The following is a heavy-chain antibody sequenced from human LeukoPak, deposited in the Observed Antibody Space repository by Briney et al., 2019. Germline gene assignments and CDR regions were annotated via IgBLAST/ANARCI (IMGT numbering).Heavy chain of an antibody. D-gene: IGHD3-10*01. V-gene: IGHV4-59*01. CDR1: GGSISSYY. Sequence: SETLSLTCTVSGGSISSYYWSWIRQPPGKGLEWIGYIYSSGSTNYNPSLKSRLTISVDASKDQFSLKLTSVTAADTAVYYCARAYYYGSGSYGLDYWGQGTLVTVSS. CDR3: ARAYYYGSGSYGLDY. CDR2: IYSSGST. J-gene: IGHJ4*02.